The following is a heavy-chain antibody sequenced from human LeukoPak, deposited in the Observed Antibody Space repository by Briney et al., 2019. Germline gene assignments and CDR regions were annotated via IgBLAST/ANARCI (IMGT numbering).Heavy chain of an antibody. D-gene: IGHD5-18*01. J-gene: IGHJ5*02. V-gene: IGHV4-59*01. CDR2: IYYSGST. CDR3: AGLSGYSYGYSWFDP. Sequence: NPSETLSLTCTASGGSISSYYWSWIRQPPGKGLEWIGYIYYSGSTNYNPSLKSRVTISVDTSKNQFSLKLSSVTAADTAVYYCAGLSGYSYGYSWFDPWGQGTLVTVSS. CDR1: GGSISSYY.